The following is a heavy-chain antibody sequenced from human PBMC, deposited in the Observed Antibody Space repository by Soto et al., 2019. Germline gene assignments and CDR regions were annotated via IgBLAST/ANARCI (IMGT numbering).Heavy chain of an antibody. CDR1: GYTFTSYG. CDR2: IRSYNNST. D-gene: IGHD2-8*01. CDR3: ARHGNGDDY. J-gene: IGHJ4*02. V-gene: IGHV1-18*01. Sequence: QVQLVQSGAEVKKPGASVKVSCKASGYTFTSYGVNWVRQAPGQGLEWMGWIRSYNNSTNYAQKLQRRVTMTTDTSTNTAYMELSSLRSDDTAVYYCARHGNGDDYWGQGTLVTVSS.